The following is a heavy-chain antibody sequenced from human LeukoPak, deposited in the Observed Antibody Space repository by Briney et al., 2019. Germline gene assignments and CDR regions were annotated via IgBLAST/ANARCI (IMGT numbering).Heavy chain of an antibody. CDR3: ARVEITGTTSVDY. Sequence: SETLSLTCTVSGGSISSYYWSWIRQPPGKGLEWIGYIYYSGSTNYNPSLKSRVTISVDTSKNQFSLKLSSVTAADTAVYYCARVEITGTTSVDYWGQGTLVTVSS. V-gene: IGHV4-59*01. CDR1: GGSISSYY. D-gene: IGHD1-7*01. J-gene: IGHJ4*02. CDR2: IYYSGST.